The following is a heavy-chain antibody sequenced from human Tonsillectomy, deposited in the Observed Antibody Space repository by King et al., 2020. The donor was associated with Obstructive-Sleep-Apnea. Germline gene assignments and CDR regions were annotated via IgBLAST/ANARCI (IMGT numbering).Heavy chain of an antibody. V-gene: IGHV1-18*01. CDR2: ISAYNGNT. J-gene: IGHJ6*02. CDR1: GYTFTNYG. Sequence: VQLVESGAEVKKPGASVKVSCKASGYTFTNYGITWVRQAPGQGPEWMGWISAYNGNTNYAQKPQGRVTMTTDTSTSTAYMELRSLRSDNTAVYYCARVGGGYNLDFYYGMDVWGQGTTVTVSS. CDR3: ARVGGGYNLDFYYGMDV. D-gene: IGHD5-24*01.